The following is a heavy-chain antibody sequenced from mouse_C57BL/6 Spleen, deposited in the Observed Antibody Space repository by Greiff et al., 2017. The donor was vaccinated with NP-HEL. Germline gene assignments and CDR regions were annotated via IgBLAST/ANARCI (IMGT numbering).Heavy chain of an antibody. CDR1: GYTFTGYW. CDR2: ILPGSGST. V-gene: IGHV1-9*01. Sequence: QVQLKESGAELMKPGASVKLSCKATGYTFTGYWIEWVKQRPGHGLEWIGEILPGSGSTNYNEKFKGKATFTADTSSNTAYMQLSNLTTEDSAISYSERTGYSNYFWMDYWGQGTSVTVSS. J-gene: IGHJ4*01. D-gene: IGHD2-5*01. CDR3: ERTGYSNYFWMDY.